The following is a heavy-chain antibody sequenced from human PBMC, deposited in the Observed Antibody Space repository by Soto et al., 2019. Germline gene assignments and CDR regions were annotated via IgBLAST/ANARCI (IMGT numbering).Heavy chain of an antibody. CDR3: ARDLSFTMVRGVSYYFDY. D-gene: IGHD3-10*01. CDR2: INAGNGNT. V-gene: IGHV1-3*01. CDR1: GCTFTSYA. J-gene: IGHJ4*02. Sequence: ASVKVSCKASGCTFTSYAMHWVRQAPGQRLEWMGWINAGNGNTKYSQKFQGRVTITRDTSASTAYMELSSLRSEDTAVYYCARDLSFTMVRGVSYYFDYWGQGTLVTVSS.